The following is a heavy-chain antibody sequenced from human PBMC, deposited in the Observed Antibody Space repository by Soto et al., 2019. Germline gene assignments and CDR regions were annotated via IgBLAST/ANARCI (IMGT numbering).Heavy chain of an antibody. D-gene: IGHD3-3*01. J-gene: IGHJ6*03. CDR1: GLPFSSYA. V-gene: IGHV3-30-3*01. CDR3: ARTRDYDFYNDRDQLTQLNYYYYYYMDV. CDR2: ISYDGSNK. Sequence: GGSLRLSCAASGLPFSSYAMHWVRQAPGKGLEWVAVISYDGSNKYYADSVKGRFTISRDNSKNTLYLQMNSLRAEDTAMYYCARTRDYDFYNDRDQLTQLNYYYYYYMDVWGKGTTVTVSS.